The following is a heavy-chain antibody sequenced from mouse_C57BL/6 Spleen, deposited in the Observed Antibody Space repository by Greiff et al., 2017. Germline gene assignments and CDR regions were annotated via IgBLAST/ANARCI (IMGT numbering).Heavy chain of an antibody. CDR3: TILYYGSSYYAMDY. Sequence: EVQLQQSGAELVRPGASVKLSCTASGFNIKDYYMHWVKQRPGQGLEWIGRIDPEDGDTEYAPKFQGKATMTADTSSNTAYLQLSSLTSEDTAVYYCTILYYGSSYYAMDYWGQGTSVTVSS. D-gene: IGHD1-1*01. V-gene: IGHV14-1*01. CDR2: IDPEDGDT. J-gene: IGHJ4*01. CDR1: GFNIKDYY.